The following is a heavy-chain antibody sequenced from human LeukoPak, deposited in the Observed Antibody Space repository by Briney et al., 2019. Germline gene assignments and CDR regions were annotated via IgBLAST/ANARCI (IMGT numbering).Heavy chain of an antibody. CDR2: INYHCGT. Sequence: TASETLSLTCTVSGGSISSYYWSWIRQPPGKGLEWMGYINYHCGTNYNPSLKRPVTISVDTSKNQFSLKLSSVTAADTAVYYCARHRSTVMTTDYWGQRTLVTVSS. CDR1: GGSISSYY. D-gene: IGHD4-17*01. V-gene: IGHV4-59*08. J-gene: IGHJ4*02. CDR3: ARHRSTVMTTDY.